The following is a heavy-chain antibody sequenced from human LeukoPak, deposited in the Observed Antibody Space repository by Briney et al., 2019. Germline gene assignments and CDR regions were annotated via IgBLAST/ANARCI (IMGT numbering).Heavy chain of an antibody. CDR2: INHSGST. CDR3: ARGRRIQLWSSPYYGIDV. D-gene: IGHD5-18*01. V-gene: IGHV4-34*01. CDR1: GGSFSGYY. Sequence: SETLSLTCAVYGGSFSGYYWSWIRQPPGKGLEWIGEINHSGSTNYSPSLKSRVTISVDTSKNQFSLKLSSVTAADTAVYYCARGRRIQLWSSPYYGIDVWGQGTTVTVSS. J-gene: IGHJ6*02.